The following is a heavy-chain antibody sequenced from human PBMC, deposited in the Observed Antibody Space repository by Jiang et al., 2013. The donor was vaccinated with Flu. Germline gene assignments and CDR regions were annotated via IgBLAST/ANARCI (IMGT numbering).Heavy chain of an antibody. CDR3: ARDLGRPLGYCSSTSCYTGFYFDY. CDR2: INHSGST. D-gene: IGHD2-2*02. Sequence: LLKPSETLSLTCAVYGGSFSGYYWSWIRQPPGKGLEWIGEINHSGSTNYNPSLKSRVTISVDTSKNQFSLKLSSVTAADTAVYYCARDLGRPLGYCSSTSCYTGFYFDYWGQGTLVTVSS. CDR1: GGSFSGYY. J-gene: IGHJ4*02. V-gene: IGHV4-34*01.